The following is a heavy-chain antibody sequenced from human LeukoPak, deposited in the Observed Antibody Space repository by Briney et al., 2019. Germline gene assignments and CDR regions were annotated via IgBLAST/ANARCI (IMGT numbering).Heavy chain of an antibody. D-gene: IGHD6-13*01. CDR2: IYPDDSNI. Sequence: GESLKISCKGSGYSFTSYWIGWVRQMPGKGLEWMGIIYPDDSNIRYSPSFQGQVTISADKSISTAYLQWYSLKASDTAMYFCARRFSGIAAAGRPFDYWGQGTQVTV. CDR3: ARRFSGIAAAGRPFDY. CDR1: GYSFTSYW. V-gene: IGHV5-51*01. J-gene: IGHJ4*02.